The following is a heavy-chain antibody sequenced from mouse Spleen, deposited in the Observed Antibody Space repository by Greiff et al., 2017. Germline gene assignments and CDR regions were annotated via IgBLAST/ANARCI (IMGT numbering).Heavy chain of an antibody. J-gene: IGHJ2*01. Sequence: QVQLKQSGPELVKPGASVKISCKASGYAFSSSWMNWVKQRPGKGLEWIGRIYPGDGDTNYNGKFKGKATLTADKSSSTAYMQLSSLTSEDSAVYFCARSISSGYGYWGQGTTLTVSS. CDR1: GYAFSSSW. D-gene: IGHD3-1*01. CDR3: ARSISSGYGY. CDR2: IYPGDGDT. V-gene: IGHV1-82*01.